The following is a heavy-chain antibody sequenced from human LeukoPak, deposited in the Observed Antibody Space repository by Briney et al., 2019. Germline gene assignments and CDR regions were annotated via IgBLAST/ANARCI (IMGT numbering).Heavy chain of an antibody. J-gene: IGHJ4*02. Sequence: ASVKVSCKVSGYTLTELSMHWVRQAPGQGLEWMGWISAYNGNTNYAQKLQGRVTMTTDTSTSTAYMELRSLRSDDTAVYYCARDLGYCSGGSCYLFDYWGQGTLVTVSS. V-gene: IGHV1-18*01. CDR2: ISAYNGNT. D-gene: IGHD2-15*01. CDR3: ARDLGYCSGGSCYLFDY. CDR1: GYTLTELS.